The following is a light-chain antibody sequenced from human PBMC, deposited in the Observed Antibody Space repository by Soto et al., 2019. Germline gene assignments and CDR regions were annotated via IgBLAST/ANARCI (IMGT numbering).Light chain of an antibody. CDR3: KSFTTSSTSV. CDR2: DVS. V-gene: IGLV2-14*01. CDR1: SSDIGSYNY. J-gene: IGLJ1*01. Sequence: QSALTQPASVSGSPGQSIAISCIGTSSDIGSYNYVSWYQQHPGKAPKLMIYDVSNRPSGVSDRFSGSKSGNTASLTISGLQAEDEADYYCKSFTTSSTSVFGTGTKLTVL.